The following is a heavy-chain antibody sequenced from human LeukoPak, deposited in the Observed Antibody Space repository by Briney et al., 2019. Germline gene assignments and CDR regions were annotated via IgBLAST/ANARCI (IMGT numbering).Heavy chain of an antibody. Sequence: SETLSLTCAVYGGSFSGYYRSWIRQPPGKGLEWIGEINHSGSTNYNPSLKSRVTISVDTSKNQFSLKLSSVTAADTAVYYCAREVELNFDYWGQGTLVTVSS. CDR3: AREVELNFDY. V-gene: IGHV4-34*01. D-gene: IGHD1-26*01. J-gene: IGHJ4*02. CDR1: GGSFSGYY. CDR2: INHSGST.